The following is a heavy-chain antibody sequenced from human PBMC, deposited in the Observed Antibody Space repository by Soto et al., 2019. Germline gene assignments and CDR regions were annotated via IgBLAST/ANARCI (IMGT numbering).Heavy chain of an antibody. V-gene: IGHV4-34*01. Sequence: PSETLSLTCAVYGGSFSGYYWSWIRQPPGKGLEWIGEINHSGSTNYNPSLKSRVTISVDTSKNQFSLKLSSVTAADTAVYYCARGLQLRYYYYYGMDVWGQGTTVTVSS. D-gene: IGHD1-1*01. CDR3: ARGLQLRYYYYYGMDV. CDR2: INHSGST. CDR1: GGSFSGYY. J-gene: IGHJ6*02.